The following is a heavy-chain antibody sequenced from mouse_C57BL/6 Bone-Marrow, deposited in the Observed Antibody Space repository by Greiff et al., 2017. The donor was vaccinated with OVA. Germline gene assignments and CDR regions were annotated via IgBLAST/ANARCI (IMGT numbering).Heavy chain of an antibody. D-gene: IGHD1-1*01. J-gene: IGHJ4*01. CDR1: GFTFSSYA. V-gene: IGHV5-4*03. CDR3: ASPYYFSYYAMDY. CDR2: ISDGGSYT. Sequence: EVNLVESGGGLVKPGGSLKLSCAASGFTFSSYAMSWVRQTPEKRLEWVATISDGGSYTYYPDNVKGRFTISRDNAKNNLYLQMSHLKSEDTAMYYCASPYYFSYYAMDYCGQGTSVTVSS.